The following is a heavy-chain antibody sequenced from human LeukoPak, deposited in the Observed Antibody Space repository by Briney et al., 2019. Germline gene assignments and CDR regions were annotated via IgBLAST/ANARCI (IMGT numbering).Heavy chain of an antibody. CDR2: INHSGST. Sequence: PSETLSLTCTVSGGSISSYYWSWIRQPPGKGLEWIGEINHSGSTNYNPSLKSRVTISVDTSKNQFSLKLSSVTAADTAVYYCARGGTGYCSGGSCYRRLPVDVWGKGTTVTVSS. V-gene: IGHV4-34*01. CDR1: GGSISSYY. CDR3: ARGGTGYCSGGSCYRRLPVDV. J-gene: IGHJ6*04. D-gene: IGHD2-15*01.